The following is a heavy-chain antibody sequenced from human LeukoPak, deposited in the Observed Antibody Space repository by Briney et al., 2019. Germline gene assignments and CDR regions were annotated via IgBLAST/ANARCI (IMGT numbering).Heavy chain of an antibody. J-gene: IGHJ4*02. CDR3: VGGNFYDSSGHSYHFHY. V-gene: IGHV4-59*01. CDR1: DIAIISND. D-gene: IGHD3-22*01. Sequence: SETLSLTFSVLDIAIISNDWTWIRQPPGKGLDWIGYIYYSDNTNYNSSLKSRVTISEDTSKNQFSLNLTSVNAADTSVYYCVGGNFYDSSGHSYHFHYWGQGTLVTVPS. CDR2: IYYSDNT.